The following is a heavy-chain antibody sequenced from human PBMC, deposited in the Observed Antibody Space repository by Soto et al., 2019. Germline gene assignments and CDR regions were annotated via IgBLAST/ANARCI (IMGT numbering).Heavy chain of an antibody. J-gene: IGHJ1*01. CDR3: GRTKDYDGCIDL. Sequence: ASVKVSCKASGCTFPSYDSNWVRQATRQVLEWMGWMNPNSGNTGYAQKFQGRVTFTMDTSANTAYMQLSSLISEDTTVFYCGRTKDYDGCIDLWAQGT. V-gene: IGHV1-8*01. CDR2: MNPNSGNT. D-gene: IGHD3-22*01. CDR1: GCTFPSYD.